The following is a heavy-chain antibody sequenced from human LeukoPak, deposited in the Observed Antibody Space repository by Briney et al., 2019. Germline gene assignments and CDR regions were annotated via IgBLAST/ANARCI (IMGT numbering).Heavy chain of an antibody. CDR2: INPNSGGT. D-gene: IGHD6-19*01. J-gene: IGHJ4*02. V-gene: IGHV1-2*02. CDR1: GYTFTGYY. CDR3: ARGGLGAVAVAVDY. Sequence: ASVKVSCKASGYTFTGYYMHWVRQAPGQGLEWMGWINPNSGGTNYAQKFQGRVTMTRDTPISTAYMALSRLRSDDTAVYYCARGGLGAVAVAVDYWGQGTLVTVSS.